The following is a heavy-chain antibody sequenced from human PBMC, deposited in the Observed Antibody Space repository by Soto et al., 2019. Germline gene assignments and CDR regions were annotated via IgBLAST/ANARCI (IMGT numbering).Heavy chain of an antibody. CDR1: GYTLTELS. CDR3: ARGGYSYTYYGMDV. Sequence: GASVKVSCKVSGYTLTELSMHWVRQAPGQGLEWMEIINPSGGSTSYAQKFQGRVTMTRDTSTSTVYMELSSLRSEDTAVYYCARGGYSYTYYGMDVWGQGTTVTVSS. D-gene: IGHD5-18*01. CDR2: INPSGGST. V-gene: IGHV1-46*03. J-gene: IGHJ6*02.